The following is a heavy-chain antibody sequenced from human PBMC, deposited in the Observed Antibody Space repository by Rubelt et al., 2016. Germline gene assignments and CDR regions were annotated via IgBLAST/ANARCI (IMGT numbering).Heavy chain of an antibody. D-gene: IGHD6-13*01. Sequence: EVQLVESGGGLIQPGGSLRLSCAASGFTFSSYAMSWVRQAPGKGLEWVSAISGSGGSTYYADSVKGRFTISRDNSKNTLYLQMNSLRAEDTAVYYCAVRAYSSSWYPPQGGYWGQGTLVTVSS. CDR1: GFTFSSYA. V-gene: IGHV3-23*04. CDR3: AVRAYSSSWYPPQGGY. CDR2: ISGSGGST. J-gene: IGHJ4*02.